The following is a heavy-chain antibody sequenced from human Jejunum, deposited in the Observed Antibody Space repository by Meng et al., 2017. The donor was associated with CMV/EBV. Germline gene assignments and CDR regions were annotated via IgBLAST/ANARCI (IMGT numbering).Heavy chain of an antibody. CDR3: ARDHEWRVDF. J-gene: IGHJ4*02. Sequence: SSKASGYTFIRYGISWFRQAPGQRLEFMGWVDAYNGNTNYAQKFQGRVTVTADTSTDTGYMELRSLTYDDTAVYFCARDHEWRVDFWGQGTLVTVSS. CDR1: GYTFIRYG. CDR2: VDAYNGNT. V-gene: IGHV1-18*01. D-gene: IGHD3-3*01.